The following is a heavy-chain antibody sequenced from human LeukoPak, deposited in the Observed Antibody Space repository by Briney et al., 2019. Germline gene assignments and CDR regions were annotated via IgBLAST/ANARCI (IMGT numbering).Heavy chain of an antibody. CDR3: ARWAYGSGSPGFDP. CDR2: INSDGSST. CDR1: GSTFSSYW. D-gene: IGHD3-10*01. V-gene: IGHV3-74*01. Sequence: GGSLRLPCAASGSTFSSYWMHWVRQAPGKGLVWVSRINSDGSSTSYADSVKGRFTISRDNAKNTLYLQMNSLRAEDTAVYYCARWAYGSGSPGFDPWGQGTLVTVSS. J-gene: IGHJ5*02.